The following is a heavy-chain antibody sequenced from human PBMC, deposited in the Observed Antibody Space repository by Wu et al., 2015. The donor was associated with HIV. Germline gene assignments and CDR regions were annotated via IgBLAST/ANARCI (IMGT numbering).Heavy chain of an antibody. J-gene: IGHJ4*02. Sequence: QIHLVQSGPEVRKPGTSVKVSCKASGFTFSDSAIQWVRKPRGQRLEWIGWIDVGSGNTNYAQRFQDRGTIEWDMSTGTAHLKLSSLRSEDTALYYCASEWGLGQQLKPSFFDYWGQGTLVTVSS. CDR2: IDVGSGNT. V-gene: IGHV1-58*02. CDR1: GFTFSDSA. D-gene: IGHD1-26*01. CDR3: ASEWGLGQQLKPSFFDY.